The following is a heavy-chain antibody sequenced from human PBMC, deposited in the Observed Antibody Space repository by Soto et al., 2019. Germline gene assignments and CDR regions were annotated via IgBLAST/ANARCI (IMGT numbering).Heavy chain of an antibody. CDR2: ISGSGGST. V-gene: IGHV3-23*01. CDR3: AKSFSSNWYDYFDY. J-gene: IGHJ4*02. Sequence: GSLRLSCAASGITFSTYAMSWVRQAPGKGLEWVSAISGSGGSTYYADSVEGRFTISRDKSKNTLYLQMNSLRAEDTALYYCAKSFSSNWYDYFDYWGQGSLVTVSS. CDR1: GITFSTYA. D-gene: IGHD6-13*01.